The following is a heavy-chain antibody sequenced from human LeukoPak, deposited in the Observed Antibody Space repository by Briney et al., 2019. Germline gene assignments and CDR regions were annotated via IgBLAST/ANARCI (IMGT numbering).Heavy chain of an antibody. J-gene: IGHJ4*02. CDR3: AFDSSGSGY. Sequence: SETLSLTCAVYGGSFSVHYRHWIRQPPGKGLEWIGEINHSGVVNYNPSLKSRVTISADTSKNQFSLKLSSVTAADTAVYYCAFDSSGSGYWGQGTLVTVSS. V-gene: IGHV4-34*01. CDR2: INHSGVV. D-gene: IGHD2-15*01. CDR1: GGSFSVHY.